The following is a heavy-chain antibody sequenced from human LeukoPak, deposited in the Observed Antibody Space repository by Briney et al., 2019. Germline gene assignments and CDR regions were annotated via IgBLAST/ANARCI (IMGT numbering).Heavy chain of an antibody. CDR2: INPNSGGT. J-gene: IGHJ3*02. CDR3: ARERSGGTDAFDI. D-gene: IGHD3-3*01. CDR1: GYTFTGYY. V-gene: IGHV1-2*06. Sequence: ASVKVSCKASGYTFTGYYMHWVRQAPGQGLEWMGRINPNSGGTNYAQKFQGRVTMTRDTSISTAYMELSRLRSDDTAVYYCARERSGGTDAFDIWGQGTWSPSLQ.